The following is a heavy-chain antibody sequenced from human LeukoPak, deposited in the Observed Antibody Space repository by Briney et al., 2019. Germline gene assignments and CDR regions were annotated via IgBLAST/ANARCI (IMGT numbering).Heavy chain of an antibody. V-gene: IGHV3-48*03. D-gene: IGHD6-19*01. CDR2: ISSSGSTI. CDR3: ARGQDFRWLVLYYFDY. CDR1: GFTFSSYA. J-gene: IGHJ4*02. Sequence: PGGSLRLSCAGSGFTFSSYAMSWVRQAPGKGLEWVSYISSSGSTIYYADSVKGRFTISRDNAKNSLYLQMNSLRAEDTAVYYCARGQDFRWLVLYYFDYWGQGTLVTVSS.